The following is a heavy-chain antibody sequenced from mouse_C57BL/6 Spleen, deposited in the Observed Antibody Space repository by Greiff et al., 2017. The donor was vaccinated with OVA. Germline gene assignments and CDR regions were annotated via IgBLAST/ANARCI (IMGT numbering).Heavy chain of an antibody. CDR1: GFTFSDYY. CDR3: ARGPLYDGYYVGFAY. Sequence: EVQLVESGGGLVQPGGSLKLSCAASGFTFSDYYMYWVRQTPEKRLEWVAYISNGGGSTYYPDTVKGRFTISRDNAKNTLYLQMSRLKSEDTAMYYCARGPLYDGYYVGFAYWGQGTLVTVSA. D-gene: IGHD2-3*01. CDR2: ISNGGGST. V-gene: IGHV5-12*01. J-gene: IGHJ3*01.